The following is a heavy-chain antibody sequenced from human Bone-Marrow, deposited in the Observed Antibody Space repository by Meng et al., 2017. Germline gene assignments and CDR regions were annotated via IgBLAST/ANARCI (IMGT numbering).Heavy chain of an antibody. V-gene: IGHV3-15*01. D-gene: IGHD6-13*01. J-gene: IGHJ4*03. CDR2: IKSNSGGRTT. Sequence: GESLKISCVASGFSFTDAWMSWVRQAPGKGLEWVGRIKSNSGGRTTDYAAPVKGRFTISRDDSKNTLYLQMNSLITEDTAVYFCATGAAAADHWGQGNLGNVAS. CDR3: ATGAAAADH. CDR1: GFSFTDAW.